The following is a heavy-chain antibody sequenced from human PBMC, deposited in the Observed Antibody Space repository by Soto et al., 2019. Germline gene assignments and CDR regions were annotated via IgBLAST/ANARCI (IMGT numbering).Heavy chain of an antibody. CDR3: TRGGDPYKTGH. CDR1: GGSFSGYY. D-gene: IGHD3-9*01. J-gene: IGHJ4*02. V-gene: IGHV4-34*01. Sequence: PSETLSLTCAVYGGSFSGYYWSWSWIRQPPGKGLEWIGEINHSGSTNYNPSLKSRVTMSVDTSKNQFSLKLTSVNTADTAIYYCTRGGDPYKTGHWGQGTLVTVSS. CDR2: INHSGST.